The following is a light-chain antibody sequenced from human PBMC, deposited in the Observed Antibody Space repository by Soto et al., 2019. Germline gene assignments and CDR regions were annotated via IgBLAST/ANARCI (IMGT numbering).Light chain of an antibody. CDR3: SSYAGSNNLL. V-gene: IGLV2-8*01. Sequence: QSALTQSPSASGSPGQSVAISCTGTSSDVGGYNYVSWYQQHPGKAPKLMIYDVTQRPSGVPDRFSGSKSGNTASLTVSGLQADDEADYYCSSYAGSNNLLFGGGTKVTVL. CDR2: DVT. CDR1: SSDVGGYNY. J-gene: IGLJ2*01.